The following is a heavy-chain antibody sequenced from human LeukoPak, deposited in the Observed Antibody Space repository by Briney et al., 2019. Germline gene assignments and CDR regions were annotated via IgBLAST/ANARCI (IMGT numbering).Heavy chain of an antibody. CDR1: GFTFDDYA. D-gene: IGHD4-23*01. J-gene: IGHJ4*02. Sequence: GGSLRLSCAASGFTFDDYAMHWVRQAPGKGLEWVSRISWNSGTIGYADSVKGRFTISRDNSKNTLYLQMNSLRVEDTAVYYCAKAVPKAVVTPSFDYWGQGTLVTVSS. V-gene: IGHV3-9*01. CDR2: ISWNSGTI. CDR3: AKAVPKAVVTPSFDY.